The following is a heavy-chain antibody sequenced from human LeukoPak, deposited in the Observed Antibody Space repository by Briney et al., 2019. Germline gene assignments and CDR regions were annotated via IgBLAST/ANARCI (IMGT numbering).Heavy chain of an antibody. J-gene: IGHJ4*02. CDR3: ARDLPAAVD. CDR1: GFTFSSYS. V-gene: IGHV3-21*01. Sequence: GGSLRLSCAASGFTFSSYSTSWVRQAPGKGLEWVSFISSSSSDIYHAGSVKGRFTISRDNAKNSLFLQMNSLRAEDTAVYYCARDLPAAVDWGQGTLVTVSS. D-gene: IGHD2-2*01. CDR2: ISSSSSDI.